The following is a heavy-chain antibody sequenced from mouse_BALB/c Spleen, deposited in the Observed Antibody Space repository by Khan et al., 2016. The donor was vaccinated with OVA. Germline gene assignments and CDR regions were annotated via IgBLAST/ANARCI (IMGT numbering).Heavy chain of an antibody. CDR3: TRELRLGGFAY. CDR1: GFSLTGYG. CDR2: IWGDGST. V-gene: IGHV2-6-7*01. Sequence: QVQLKESGPGLVAPSQSLSITCTVSGFSLTGYGVNWVRQPPGKGLEWLGMIWGDGSTDDNSALKSRLSIKKDNSKSQVFLKMNSLQIDDTARYYCTRELRLGGFAYWGQGTLVTVSA. J-gene: IGHJ3*01. D-gene: IGHD1-2*01.